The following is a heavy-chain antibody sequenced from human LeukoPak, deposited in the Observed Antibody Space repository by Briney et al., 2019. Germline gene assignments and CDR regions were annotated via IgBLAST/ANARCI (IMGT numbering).Heavy chain of an antibody. CDR2: INHSGST. CDR1: GGSFSGYY. CDR3: ARGRTRYCSGGSCYLWFDP. J-gene: IGHJ5*02. V-gene: IGHV4-34*01. Sequence: SETLSLTCAVYGGSFSGYYWSWIRQPPGKGLEWIGEINHSGSTNYNPPLKSRVTISVDTSKNQFSLKLSSVTAADTAVYYCARGRTRYCSGGSCYLWFDPWGQGTLVTVSS. D-gene: IGHD2-15*01.